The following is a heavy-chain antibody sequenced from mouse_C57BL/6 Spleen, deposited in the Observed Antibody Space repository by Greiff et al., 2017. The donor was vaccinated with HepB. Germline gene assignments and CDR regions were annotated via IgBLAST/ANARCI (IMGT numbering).Heavy chain of an antibody. Sequence: EVQLQQSGPELVKPGASVKISCKASGYTFTDYYMNWVKQSHGKSLEWIGDINPNNGGTSYNQKFKGKATLTVDKSSSTAYMQLSSLTSEDSAVYYCARSLITTVVVDYWGQGTTLTVSS. D-gene: IGHD1-1*01. CDR3: ARSLITTVVVDY. V-gene: IGHV1-26*01. CDR2: INPNNGGT. CDR1: GYTFTDYY. J-gene: IGHJ2*01.